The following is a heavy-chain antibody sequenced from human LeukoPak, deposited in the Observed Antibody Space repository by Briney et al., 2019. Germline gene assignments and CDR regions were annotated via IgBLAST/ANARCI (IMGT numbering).Heavy chain of an antibody. V-gene: IGHV6-1*01. CDR3: ARVHRPFSPPSVFDY. D-gene: IGHD3-3*02. CDR2: TYYRSKWYD. CDR1: GDSVSSNSAA. J-gene: IGHJ4*02. Sequence: SQTLSLTCAISGDSVSSNSAAWTWIRQSPSRGLEWLGRTYYRSKWYDDYAVAVKSRITIKSDTSKNQFSLQLNSVTPEDTAVSYCARVHRPFSPPSVFDYWGQGTLVTVSS.